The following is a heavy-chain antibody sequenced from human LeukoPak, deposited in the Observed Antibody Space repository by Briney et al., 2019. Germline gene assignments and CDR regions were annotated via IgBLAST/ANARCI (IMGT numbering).Heavy chain of an antibody. V-gene: IGHV1-2*02. D-gene: IGHD3-10*01. J-gene: IGHJ4*02. Sequence: GASVKVSCKASGYTFTGYYMHWVRQAPGQGLEWMGWINPNSGGTNYVQKFQGRVTMTRDTSISTAYMELSRLRSDDTAVYYCASGYRVVRGVSPFDYWGQGTLVTVSS. CDR3: ASGYRVVRGVSPFDY. CDR1: GYTFTGYY. CDR2: INPNSGGT.